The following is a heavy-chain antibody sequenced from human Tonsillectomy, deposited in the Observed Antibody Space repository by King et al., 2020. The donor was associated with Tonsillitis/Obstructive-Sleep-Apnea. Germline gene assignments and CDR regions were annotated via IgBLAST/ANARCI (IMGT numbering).Heavy chain of an antibody. J-gene: IGHJ3*02. CDR1: GFTFDDYA. Sequence: DVQLVESGGGLVQPGRSLRLSCAASGFTFDDYAVHWVRQAPGKGLEWVSGISWNSGSIGYADSVKGRFTISRDNAKNSLYLQMNSLRAEDTALYYCAKVLNRQHDAFDIWGQGTMVTVSS. V-gene: IGHV3-9*01. CDR2: ISWNSGSI. D-gene: IGHD1-14*01. CDR3: AKVLNRQHDAFDI.